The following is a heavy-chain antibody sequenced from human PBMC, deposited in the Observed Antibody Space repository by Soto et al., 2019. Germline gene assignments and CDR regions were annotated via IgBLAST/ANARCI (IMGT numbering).Heavy chain of an antibody. V-gene: IGHV3-23*01. J-gene: IGHJ4*02. Sequence: GSLRLSCAAFGFTFNNYAMSWVRQAPGKGLEWVSTIGGSGDSAYYADSAKGRFSISRDNSKNTLYLQMNSLRAEDTAVYYCAKPRPGSAYLFDYWGQGTLVTVSS. CDR1: GFTFNNYA. D-gene: IGHD2-8*02. CDR2: IGGSGDSA. CDR3: AKPRPGSAYLFDY.